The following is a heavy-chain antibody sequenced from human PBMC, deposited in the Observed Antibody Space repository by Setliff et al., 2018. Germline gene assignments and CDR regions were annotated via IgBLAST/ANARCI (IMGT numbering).Heavy chain of an antibody. J-gene: IGHJ4*02. CDR2: ISDGGGST. CDR3: AKGYSNYVRYFDN. V-gene: IGHV3-23*01. CDR1: GFTFTTYA. Sequence: GGSLRLSCAASGFTFTTYAMSWVRQAPGKGLEWVSGISDGGGSTYYSDSVKGRFTISRDNSKNTLFLQMNSLRADDTALYYCAKGYSNYVRYFDNWGQGTLVTSPQ. D-gene: IGHD4-4*01.